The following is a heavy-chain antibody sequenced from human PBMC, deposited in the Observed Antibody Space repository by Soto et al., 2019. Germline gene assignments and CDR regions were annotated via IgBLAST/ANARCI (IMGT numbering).Heavy chain of an antibody. Sequence: XGSLIISWASSGITFSSYSVSWVRQAPGKGLEWVSAISGSGGSTYYADSVKGRFTISRDNSKNTLYLQMNSLRAEDTDVYYCATAGRVYYWGQGTLVTVSS. CDR2: ISGSGGST. J-gene: IGHJ4*02. CDR1: GITFSSYS. CDR3: ATAGRVYY. D-gene: IGHD6-6*01. V-gene: IGHV3-23*01.